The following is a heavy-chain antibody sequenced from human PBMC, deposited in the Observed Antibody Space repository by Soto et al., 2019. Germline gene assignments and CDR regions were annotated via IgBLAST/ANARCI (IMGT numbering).Heavy chain of an antibody. J-gene: IGHJ6*02. CDR3: AARGYYYYGMDV. Sequence: SVKASCKASGFTFTSSAVQWVRQARGQRLEWIGWIVVGSGNTNYAQKFQERVTITRDMSTSTAYMELSSLRSEDTAVYYCAARGYYYYGMDVWGQGTTVTVSS. CDR2: IVVGSGNT. CDR1: GFTFTSSA. V-gene: IGHV1-58*01.